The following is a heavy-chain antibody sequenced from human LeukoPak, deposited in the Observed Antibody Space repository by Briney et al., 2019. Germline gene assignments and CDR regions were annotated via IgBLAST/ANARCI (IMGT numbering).Heavy chain of an antibody. CDR1: GFTFSSYS. V-gene: IGHV3-21*01. D-gene: IGHD3-22*01. Sequence: GGSLRLSCAASGFTFSSYSMNWVRQAPGKGLEWVSSISSSSSYIYYADSVKGRFTISRDNAKNSLYLQMNSLRAEDTAVYYCARDEYYYDSSGYMDVWGKGTTVTVSS. CDR3: ARDEYYYDSSGYMDV. CDR2: ISSSSSYI. J-gene: IGHJ6*03.